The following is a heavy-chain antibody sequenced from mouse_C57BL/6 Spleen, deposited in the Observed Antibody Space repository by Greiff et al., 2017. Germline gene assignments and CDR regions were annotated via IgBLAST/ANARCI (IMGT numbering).Heavy chain of an antibody. V-gene: IGHV1-62-2*01. CDR3: VRHEEANCDCDVWFAY. CDR1: GYTFPEYT. D-gene: IGHD2-4*01. J-gene: IGHJ3*01. CDR2: FYPGSGRI. Sequence: QVKLQQSGAELVKPGASVKLSCKASGYTFPEYTIHWVKQRSGQGLEWIGWFYPGSGRIKYNEKFKDKATMTADKSSSTVYMEVSRLTSDDSAVYCCVRHEEANCDCDVWFAYWGQGTLVTVSA.